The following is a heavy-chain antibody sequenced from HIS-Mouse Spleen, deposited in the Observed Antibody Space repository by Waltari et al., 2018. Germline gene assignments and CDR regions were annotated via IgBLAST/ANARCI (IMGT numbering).Heavy chain of an antibody. D-gene: IGHD6-13*01. CDR1: GYSISSGYY. V-gene: IGHV4-38-2*02. CDR2: IYHSGST. Sequence: QVQLQESGPGLVKPSETLSLTVTVSGYSISSGYYWRWSRQPPGKGLEWIGSIYHSGSTYYNPSLKSRVTISVDTSKNQFSLKLSSVTAADTAVYYCARALEYSSSWYYYYYGMDVWGQGTTVTVSS. CDR3: ARALEYSSSWYYYYYGMDV. J-gene: IGHJ6*02.